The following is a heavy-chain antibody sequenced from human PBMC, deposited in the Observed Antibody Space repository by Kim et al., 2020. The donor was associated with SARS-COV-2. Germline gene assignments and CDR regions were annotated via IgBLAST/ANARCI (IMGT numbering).Heavy chain of an antibody. D-gene: IGHD1-26*01. V-gene: IGHV5-51*01. Sequence: GESLKISCKGSGYSFSTYWIGWVRQMPGKGLEWMGSIYPGDSDTRYSPSFQGQVTISADRSINTAYLQWSSLDASDTAIYYCARRYSGGYYIDYWDRGTLVTVSS. J-gene: IGHJ4*02. CDR3: ARRYSGGYYIDY. CDR1: GYSFSTYW. CDR2: IYPGDSDT.